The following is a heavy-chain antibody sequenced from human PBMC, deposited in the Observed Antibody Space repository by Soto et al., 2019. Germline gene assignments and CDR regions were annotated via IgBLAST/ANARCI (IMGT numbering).Heavy chain of an antibody. CDR2: ISTTSSTI. Sequence: EVQLVESGGGLVQPGGSLRLSCAASGFTFSSYSMNWVRQAPGKGLEWVSYISTTSSTIYYADSVKGRFTISRDNAKNSLYLQMNSLRAEDTAVYYCARVAFLRIPDYGMDVWGQGTTVTVSS. V-gene: IGHV3-48*01. CDR3: ARVAFLRIPDYGMDV. J-gene: IGHJ6*02. CDR1: GFTFSSYS.